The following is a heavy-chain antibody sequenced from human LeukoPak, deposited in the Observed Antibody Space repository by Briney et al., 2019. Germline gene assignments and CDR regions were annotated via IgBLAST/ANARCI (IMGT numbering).Heavy chain of an antibody. J-gene: IGHJ4*02. V-gene: IGHV1-18*01. CDR1: GYTFTSYG. D-gene: IGHD2-2*01. CDR3: ARVPKGPYCSSTSCYFYY. Sequence: ASVKVSCKASGYTFTSYGISWVRQAPGQGLEWMGWISAHNGNTNYAQKLQGRVTMTTDTSTSTAYMELRSLRSDDTAVYYCARVPKGPYCSSTSCYFYYWGQGTLVTVSS. CDR2: ISAHNGNT.